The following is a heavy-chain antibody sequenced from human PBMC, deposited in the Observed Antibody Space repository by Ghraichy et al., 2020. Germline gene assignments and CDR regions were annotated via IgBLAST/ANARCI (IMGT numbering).Heavy chain of an antibody. Sequence: GESLHISCKGSGYTFSTYWIGWVRQMPGKGLEWMGIIYPGDSDTAYNPSFQGQVTITADKSISTAYLQWSSLKASDTALYYCARSSSGLEYWGQGTLVTVSS. V-gene: IGHV5-51*01. CDR3: ARSSSGLEY. CDR1: GYTFSTYW. J-gene: IGHJ4*02. CDR2: IYPGDSDT.